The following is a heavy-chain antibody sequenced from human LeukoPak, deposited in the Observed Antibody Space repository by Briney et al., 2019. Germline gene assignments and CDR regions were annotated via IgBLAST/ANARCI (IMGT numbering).Heavy chain of an antibody. D-gene: IGHD2-2*01. Sequence: GGSLRLSCAASGFTFSRYWMSWVRQAPGKGLGWVANMKQDGSVKYYVDSVRGGFTTSRDNAKNSLYLQMNSLRAEDTAVYYCARGVSGIVVVPAAIWAFDIWGQGTMVTVSS. CDR3: ARGVSGIVVVPAAIWAFDI. CDR2: MKQDGSVK. J-gene: IGHJ3*02. V-gene: IGHV3-7*01. CDR1: GFTFSRYW.